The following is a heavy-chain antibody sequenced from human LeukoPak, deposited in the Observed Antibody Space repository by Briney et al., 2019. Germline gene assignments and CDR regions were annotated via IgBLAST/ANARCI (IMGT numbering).Heavy chain of an antibody. V-gene: IGHV3-53*04. CDR1: GFTFSIYA. CDR3: ARDLLHYYDSSGYPTP. CDR2: IYSGGST. Sequence: PGGSLRLSCAASGFTFSIYAMSWVRQAPGKGLEWVSVIYSGGSTYYADSVKGRFTISRHNSKNTLYLQMNSLRAEDTAVYYCARDLLHYYDSSGYPTPWGQGTLVTVSS. J-gene: IGHJ5*02. D-gene: IGHD3-22*01.